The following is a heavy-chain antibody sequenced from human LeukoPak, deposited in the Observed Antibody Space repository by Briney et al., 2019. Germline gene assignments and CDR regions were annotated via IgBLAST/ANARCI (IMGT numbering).Heavy chain of an antibody. CDR2: ISSSSSYI. V-gene: IGHV3-21*01. CDR1: GFTFSSYA. CDR3: ATDLEYSSSWRPLGAFDI. D-gene: IGHD6-13*01. J-gene: IGHJ3*02. Sequence: GGSLGLSCAASGFTFSSYAMSWVRQAPGKGLEWVSSISSSSSYIYYADSVKGRFTISRDNAKNSLYLQMNSLRAEDTAVYYCATDLEYSSSWRPLGAFDIWGQGTMVTVSS.